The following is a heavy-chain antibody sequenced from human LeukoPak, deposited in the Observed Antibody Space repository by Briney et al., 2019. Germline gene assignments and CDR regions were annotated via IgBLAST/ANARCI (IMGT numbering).Heavy chain of an antibody. D-gene: IGHD3-10*01. CDR3: ARGRFAAAHLFKEGSYYISDY. CDR2: IRYDGRSQ. V-gene: IGHV3-30*02. Sequence: PGRSLRLSCAASGFTFSSYSMNWVRQAPGKGLEWVAFIRYDGRSQYYANSVKGRFTISRDNSKNTLYLQLNSLRAEDTAVYYCARGRFAAAHLFKEGSYYISDYWGQGTLVTVSS. J-gene: IGHJ4*02. CDR1: GFTFSSYS.